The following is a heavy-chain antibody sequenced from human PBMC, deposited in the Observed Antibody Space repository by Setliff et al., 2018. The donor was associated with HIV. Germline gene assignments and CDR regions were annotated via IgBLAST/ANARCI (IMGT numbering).Heavy chain of an antibody. J-gene: IGHJ6*02. V-gene: IGHV5-51*01. D-gene: IGHD6-19*01. CDR2: IYPGNSDT. CDR3: AKHLSPGSGWYSKARGMDV. CDR1: GYTFSNYC. Sequence: GESLKISCKASGYTFSNYCIAWVRQMPGKGLEWMGIIYPGNSDTTYSPSFQGQVTISADKSISTAYLQWSSLKASDTAMYYCAKHLSPGSGWYSKARGMDVLGQGTTVTVSS.